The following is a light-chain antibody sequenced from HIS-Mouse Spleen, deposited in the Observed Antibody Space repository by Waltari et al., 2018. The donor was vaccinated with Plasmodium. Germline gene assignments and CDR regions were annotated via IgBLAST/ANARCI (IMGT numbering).Light chain of an antibody. Sequence: DIQMTQSPSSVSASVGDRVTITCRASQGISSWLAWSQQKPGKAPRLLIYAASSLQRGTPTMFSGSGSGTDFTLTISSLQAEDYATYDGQQDNSFPWTFGQGTKVEIK. CDR3: QQDNSFPWT. CDR2: AAS. V-gene: IGKV1-12*01. J-gene: IGKJ1*01. CDR1: QGISSW.